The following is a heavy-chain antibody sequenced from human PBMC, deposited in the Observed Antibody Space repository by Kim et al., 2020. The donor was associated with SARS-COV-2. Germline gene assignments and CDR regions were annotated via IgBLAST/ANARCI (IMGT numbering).Heavy chain of an antibody. Sequence: SGGTNYTPSPKRRVTISVDKSKNQCSLRLSSVTAADTAVYYCARGLPFDYWGQGTLVTVSS. CDR3: ARGLPFDY. J-gene: IGHJ4*02. CDR2: SGGT. D-gene: IGHD2-15*01. V-gene: IGHV4-4*02.